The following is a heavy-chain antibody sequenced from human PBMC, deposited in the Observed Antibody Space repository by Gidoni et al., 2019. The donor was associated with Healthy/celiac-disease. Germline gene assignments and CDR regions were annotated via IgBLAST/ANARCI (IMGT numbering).Heavy chain of an antibody. Sequence: QVQLVQSGAEVKKHGSSVKVSCKDSGGTFSSYTISWVRQAPGQGLEWMGGIIPILGIANYAHKFQGRVTITADKSTSTAYMELSSLRSEDTAVYYCARMRTQDYYYGMDVWGQGTTVTVSS. J-gene: IGHJ6*02. CDR2: IIPILGIA. CDR1: GGTFSSYT. CDR3: ARMRTQDYYYGMDV. V-gene: IGHV1-69*10.